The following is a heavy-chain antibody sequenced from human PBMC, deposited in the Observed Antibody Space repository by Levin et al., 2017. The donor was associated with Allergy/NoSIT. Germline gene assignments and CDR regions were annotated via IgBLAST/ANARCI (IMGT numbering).Heavy chain of an antibody. V-gene: IGHV3-13*01. D-gene: IGHD3-10*01. CDR3: ARVHRGAFDI. Sequence: GGSLRLSCAASGFTFSSYDMHWVRQATGKGLAWISGINTAGDTYYPDSVKGRFTTSSENAKNSLFLQMNSLRAGDTAVYYCARVHRGAFDIWGQGTMVTVSS. CDR2: INTAGDT. CDR1: GFTFSSYD. J-gene: IGHJ3*02.